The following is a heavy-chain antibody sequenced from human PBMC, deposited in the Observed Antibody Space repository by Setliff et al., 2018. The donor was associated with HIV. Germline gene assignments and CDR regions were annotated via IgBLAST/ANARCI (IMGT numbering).Heavy chain of an antibody. D-gene: IGHD6-13*01. CDR1: GGSISSYY. J-gene: IGHJ3*02. V-gene: IGHV4-59*01. CDR2: IYYSGST. Sequence: SETLSLTCTVSGGSISSYYRSWIRQSPGKGPEWIGYIYYSGSTNYNPSLKSRVTILIDTPKNQFSLKLSSVSAADTAVYYCARATFSSSWYPFDGFDIWGQGTMVTVSS. CDR3: ARATFSSSWYPFDGFDI.